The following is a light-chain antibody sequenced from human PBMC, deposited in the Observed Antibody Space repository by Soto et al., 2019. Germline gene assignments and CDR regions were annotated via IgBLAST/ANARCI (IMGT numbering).Light chain of an antibody. Sequence: SYELTQPLSVSVALGQTASITCGGNNIGSKNVHWYQQKPGQAPVLVIYRDRKRPSGIPERFSASNSGNTATLTISRAQAGDEADYYCKVWDSTTVVFGGGTQLTVL. J-gene: IGLJ2*01. CDR1: NIGSKN. CDR3: KVWDSTTVV. V-gene: IGLV3-9*01. CDR2: RDR.